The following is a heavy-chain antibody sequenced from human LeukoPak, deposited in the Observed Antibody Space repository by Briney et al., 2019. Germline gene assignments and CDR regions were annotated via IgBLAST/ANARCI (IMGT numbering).Heavy chain of an antibody. Sequence: GASVKVSCKASGYTFTSYGISWVRQAPGQGLEWMGWISAYNGNTNYAQKLQGRVTMTTDTSTSTAYMELRSLRSDDTAVYYCARALRITMVRGVHDYWGQGTLVTVSS. CDR1: GYTFTSYG. J-gene: IGHJ4*02. V-gene: IGHV1-18*01. CDR2: ISAYNGNT. CDR3: ARALRITMVRGVHDY. D-gene: IGHD3-10*01.